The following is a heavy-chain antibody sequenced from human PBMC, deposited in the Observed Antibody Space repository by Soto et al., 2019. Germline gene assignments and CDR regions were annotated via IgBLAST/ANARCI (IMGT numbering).Heavy chain of an antibody. V-gene: IGHV3-11*01. CDR1: GFTFSDYY. Sequence: QVQLVESGGGSVKPGGSLRLSCAASGFTFSDYYMTWIRQAPGKGLEWVSYISSSGSSTYYADSVKGRFAISRDNAKNSLFLQMNSLRAEDTAVYFCARDPSTGTFDYWGQGTLVTVSS. D-gene: IGHD1-1*01. CDR2: ISSSGSST. CDR3: ARDPSTGTFDY. J-gene: IGHJ4*02.